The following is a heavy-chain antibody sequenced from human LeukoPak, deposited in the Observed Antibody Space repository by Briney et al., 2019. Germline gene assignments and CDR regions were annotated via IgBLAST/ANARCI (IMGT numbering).Heavy chain of an antibody. J-gene: IGHJ4*02. CDR3: ARLYYGSGSYHFDY. CDR2: IYTSGST. D-gene: IGHD3-10*01. CDR1: GGSISSYY. Sequence: SETLSLTCTVSGGSISSYYWSWIRQPPGKGLEWIGYIYTSGSTNYNPSLKSRVTISVDTSKNQFSLKLSSVTAADTAVYYCARLYYGSGSYHFDYWGRGTLVTVSS. V-gene: IGHV4-4*09.